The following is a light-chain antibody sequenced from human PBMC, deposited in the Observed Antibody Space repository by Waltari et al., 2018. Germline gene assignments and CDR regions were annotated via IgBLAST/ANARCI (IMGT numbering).Light chain of an antibody. CDR2: SDS. J-gene: IGLJ1*01. CDR1: NIGTKS. CDR3: QVWESSTDHYV. V-gene: IGLV3-21*01. Sequence: SYVLTQPPSVSVAPGESARVTCGGTNIGTKSVHWYQQKQGQAPLLVIYSDSDRPSGIPERFSGSNAGNTATLTISGVEAGDEADYYCQVWESSTDHYVFGSGTEIIVL.